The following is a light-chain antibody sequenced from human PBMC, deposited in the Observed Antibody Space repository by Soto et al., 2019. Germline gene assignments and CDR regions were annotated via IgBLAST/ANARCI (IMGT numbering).Light chain of an antibody. CDR3: QQSGSSPIT. Sequence: EIVLTQSPGTLSLSPGERATLSCRSSQSVSSNYLAWYQQKPGQAPRVLIYGASSRTTGIPDRFSGSGSGTDFTLTISRLEPEDFAVYYCQQSGSSPITFGQGTRLEIK. J-gene: IGKJ5*01. V-gene: IGKV3-20*01. CDR2: GAS. CDR1: QSVSSNY.